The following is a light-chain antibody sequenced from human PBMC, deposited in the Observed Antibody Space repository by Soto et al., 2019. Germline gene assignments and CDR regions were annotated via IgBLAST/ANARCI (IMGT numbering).Light chain of an antibody. V-gene: IGLV2-23*01. Sequence: QSALTQPASVSGSPGQSITISCTGTSSDVGSYNLVSWYQQHPHKAPKLMIYEGSKRPSGVSNRFSGSKSGNTASLTISGLQAEDEAEYYCCSYAGSSTYVFGTGTKLTVL. CDR3: CSYAGSSTYV. CDR2: EGS. CDR1: SSDVGSYNL. J-gene: IGLJ1*01.